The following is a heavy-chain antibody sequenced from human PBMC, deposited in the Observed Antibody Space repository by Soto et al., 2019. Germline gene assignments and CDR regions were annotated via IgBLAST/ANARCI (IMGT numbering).Heavy chain of an antibody. J-gene: IGHJ4*02. CDR3: ARDRAVAGNTSPYFDY. CDR2: ISSSSSTI. D-gene: IGHD6-19*01. CDR1: GFTFSSYS. Sequence: EVQLVESGGGLVQPGGSLRLSCAASGFTFSSYSMNWVRQAPGKGLEWVSYISSSSSTIYYADSVKGRFTISRDNAKNSLYLQMNSLRAEDTAVYYCARDRAVAGNTSPYFDYWGQGTLVTVSS. V-gene: IGHV3-48*01.